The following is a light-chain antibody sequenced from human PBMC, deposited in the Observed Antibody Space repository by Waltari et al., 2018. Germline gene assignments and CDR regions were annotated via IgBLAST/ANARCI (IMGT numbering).Light chain of an antibody. Sequence: QSALTQPASVSGSRGQSITIFCSGSSSDIGSYNVVSWYQHHPGKAPKLLIYGVNNRPSGVSNRFSGSNAGNTASLTISGLQAEDEADYYCSSYAGSVVFGGGTKLTVL. J-gene: IGLJ3*02. CDR3: SSYAGSVV. V-gene: IGLV2-23*02. CDR2: GVN. CDR1: SSDIGSYNV.